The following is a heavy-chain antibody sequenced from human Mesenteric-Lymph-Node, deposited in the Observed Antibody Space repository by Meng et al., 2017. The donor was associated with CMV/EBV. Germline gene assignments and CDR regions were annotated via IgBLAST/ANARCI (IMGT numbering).Heavy chain of an antibody. Sequence: QLQLQDSGPGLVKPSETLSLTRTVPGGSISSSSYYWGWIRQPPGKGLEWIGSIYYSGSTYYNPSLKSRVTISVDTSKNQFSLKLSSVTAADTAVYYCARPHYYGSGSSPWFDPWGQGTLVTVSS. CDR3: ARPHYYGSGSSPWFDP. V-gene: IGHV4-39*01. CDR2: IYYSGST. CDR1: GGSISSSSYY. D-gene: IGHD3-10*01. J-gene: IGHJ5*02.